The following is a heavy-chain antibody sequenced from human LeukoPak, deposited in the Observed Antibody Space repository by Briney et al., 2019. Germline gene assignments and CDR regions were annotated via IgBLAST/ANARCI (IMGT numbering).Heavy chain of an antibody. J-gene: IGHJ4*02. CDR1: GFTFSDYH. Sequence: GGSLRLSCAASGFTFSDYHMSWIRQAPGKGLEWVSGVNWNGGSTGFADSVKGRFTVSRDNAKNSLYLQMNSLRAEDTALYYCARGYSGYDFGYYFDFWGQGTLVTVSS. CDR2: VNWNGGST. V-gene: IGHV3-20*04. CDR3: ARGYSGYDFGYYFDF. D-gene: IGHD5-12*01.